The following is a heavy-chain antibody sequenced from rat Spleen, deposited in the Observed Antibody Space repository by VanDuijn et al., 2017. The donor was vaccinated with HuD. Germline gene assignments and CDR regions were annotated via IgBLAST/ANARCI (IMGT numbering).Heavy chain of an antibody. J-gene: IGHJ2*01. V-gene: IGHV2-13*01. CDR2: IWGNGST. Sequence: QVHLKESGPGLVQPSQTLSLTCTVSGFSLSSHGVIWVRQPPGKGLEWMGVIWGNGSTDYNSPLKSRLSISRDTSKSQVFLKMNSLQTEDTAIYFCTRSFTIAAMGYFDYWGQGVMVTVSS. D-gene: IGHD1-2*01. CDR3: TRSFTIAAMGYFDY. CDR1: GFSLSSHG.